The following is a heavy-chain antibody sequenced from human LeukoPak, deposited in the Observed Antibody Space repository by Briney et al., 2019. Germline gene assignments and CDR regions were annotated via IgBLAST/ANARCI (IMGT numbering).Heavy chain of an antibody. V-gene: IGHV4-34*01. D-gene: IGHD6-13*01. J-gene: IGHJ5*02. Sequence: SETLSLTCAVYGGSFSGYYWSWIRQPPGKGLEWIGEINHSGSTNYNPSLKSRVTISVDTSKSQFSLKLSSVTAADTAVYYCARDGRSSSWNNWFDPWGQGTLVTVSS. CDR1: GGSFSGYY. CDR3: ARDGRSSSWNNWFDP. CDR2: INHSGST.